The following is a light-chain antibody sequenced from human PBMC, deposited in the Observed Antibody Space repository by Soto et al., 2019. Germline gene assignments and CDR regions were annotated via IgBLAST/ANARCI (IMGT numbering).Light chain of an antibody. J-gene: IGLJ1*01. CDR1: SSDVGAYNF. V-gene: IGLV2-14*01. Sequence: QSLLTQPASVSGSPGQSITISCTGSSSDVGAYNFVSWYQHHPGRAPKLILYEVTTRPSGVSSRFSGSKSGNTASLTISGLQADDEATYYCSSYTSTNTPYVFGTGTKVHRP. CDR3: SSYTSTNTPYV. CDR2: EVT.